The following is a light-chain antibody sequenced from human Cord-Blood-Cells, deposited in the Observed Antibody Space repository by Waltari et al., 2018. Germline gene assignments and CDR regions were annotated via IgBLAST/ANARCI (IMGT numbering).Light chain of an antibody. CDR1: SPTIGAGYD. J-gene: IGLJ1*01. V-gene: IGLV1-40*01. Sequence: QSVLTQPPSVSGAPGQRVTISCTGSSPTIGAGYDVHWYQQLPGTAPKLLSYGNSNRPSGVPDRFSGSKSGTSASLAITGLQAEDEADYYCQSYDSSLSGYVFGTGTKVTVL. CDR2: GNS. CDR3: QSYDSSLSGYV.